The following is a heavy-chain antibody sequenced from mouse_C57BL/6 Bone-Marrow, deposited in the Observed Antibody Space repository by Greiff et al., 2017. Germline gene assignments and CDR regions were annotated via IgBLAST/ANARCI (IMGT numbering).Heavy chain of an antibody. CDR2: ISNLAYSI. V-gene: IGHV5-15*04. J-gene: IGHJ1*03. D-gene: IGHD4-1*01. CDR3: ARRRSSWEGYFGV. Sequence: EVQGVESGGGLVQPGGSLKLSCAASGFTFSDYGMAWVRQAPRKGPEWVAFISNLAYSIYYADTVTGRFTISRENAKNTLYLEMSSLRSEDTAMYYCARRRSSWEGYFGVWGTGTTVTVSS. CDR1: GFTFSDYG.